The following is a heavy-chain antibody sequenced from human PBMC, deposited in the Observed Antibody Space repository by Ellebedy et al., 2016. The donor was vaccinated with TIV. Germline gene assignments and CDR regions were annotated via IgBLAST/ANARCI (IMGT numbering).Heavy chain of an antibody. CDR2: ISGSGGST. Sequence: GESLKISCAASGFTVSSNYMSWVRQAPGRGLEWVSAISGSGGSTYYADSVKGRFTIYRDNAKNSLYLQMNSLRDEDTAVYYCVRLQVFDYWGQGSLVTVSS. D-gene: IGHD4-11*01. J-gene: IGHJ4*02. CDR1: GFTVSSNY. V-gene: IGHV3-23*01. CDR3: VRLQVFDY.